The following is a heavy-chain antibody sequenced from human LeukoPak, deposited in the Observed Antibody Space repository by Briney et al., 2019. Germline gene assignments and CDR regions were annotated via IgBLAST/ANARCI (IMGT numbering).Heavy chain of an antibody. CDR3: ARVRVVRGVFIGSDY. V-gene: IGHV4-31*03. J-gene: IGHJ4*02. Sequence: PSQTLSLTCTVSGGSISSGGYYWSWIRQHPGKGLEWIGYIYYSGNTYYNSSLKSRVTISVDTSKNQFSLRLSSVTAADTAIYYCARVRVVRGVFIGSDYWGQGSLVTVSS. CDR1: GGSISSGGYY. D-gene: IGHD3-10*01. CDR2: IYYSGNT.